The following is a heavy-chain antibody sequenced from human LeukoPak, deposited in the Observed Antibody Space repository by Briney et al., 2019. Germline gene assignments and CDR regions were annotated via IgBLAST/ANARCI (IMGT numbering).Heavy chain of an antibody. CDR2: ISYDGSNK. J-gene: IGHJ6*04. CDR1: GFTFSSYA. V-gene: IGHV3-30*04. CDR3: AELGITMIGGV. D-gene: IGHD3-10*02. Sequence: GGSLRLSCAASGFTFSSYAMHWVRQAPGKGLEWVAVISYDGSNKYYADSVKGRFTISRDNSKNTLYPQMNSLRAEDTAVYYCAELGITMIGGVWGKGTTVTISS.